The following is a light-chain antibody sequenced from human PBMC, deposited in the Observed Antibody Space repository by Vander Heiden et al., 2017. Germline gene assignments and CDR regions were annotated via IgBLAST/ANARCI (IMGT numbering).Light chain of an antibody. CDR2: AAS. CDR3: LQLINYPHT. Sequence: DIQLTQSPSFLSASVGDRVTIACRASHHISSYLAWYQQKPGKAPELLIYAASALQSGVPSRFSGSESGTEFTLTISSLQPEDFATYYCLQLINYPHTFGQGTNLEI. J-gene: IGKJ2*01. CDR1: HHISSY. V-gene: IGKV1-9*01.